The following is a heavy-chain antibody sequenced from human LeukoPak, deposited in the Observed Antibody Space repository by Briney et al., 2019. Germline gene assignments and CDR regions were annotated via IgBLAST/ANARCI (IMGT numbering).Heavy chain of an antibody. V-gene: IGHV3-23*01. CDR3: AKERRDSEAYFDY. CDR1: GFTFSSFA. CDR2: ISGSGDSI. D-gene: IGHD2-15*01. J-gene: IGHJ4*02. Sequence: GGSLRLSCVASGFTFSSFAMTWVRQAPGKGLEWVSVISGSGDSIYYADSVKGRSTISRDNSKNTLYLQMNTLRAEDTAVYYCAKERRDSEAYFDYWGQGTLVTVSS.